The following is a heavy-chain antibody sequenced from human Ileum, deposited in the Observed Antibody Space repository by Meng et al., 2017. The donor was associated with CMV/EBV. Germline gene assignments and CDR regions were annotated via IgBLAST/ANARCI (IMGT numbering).Heavy chain of an antibody. Sequence: ASVKVSCKASGYTFISYDIHWVRQATGQGLEWMGWMNPDSGNTGYAQKFQGRVIFTSNTSISTAYLELSGLRCEDTAVFYCARGHRKYDTRSFYQYGLDVWGQGTTVTVSS. CDR1: GYTFISYD. CDR2: MNPDSGNT. V-gene: IGHV1-8*01. D-gene: IGHD2-15*01. J-gene: IGHJ6*01. CDR3: ARGHRKYDTRSFYQYGLDV.